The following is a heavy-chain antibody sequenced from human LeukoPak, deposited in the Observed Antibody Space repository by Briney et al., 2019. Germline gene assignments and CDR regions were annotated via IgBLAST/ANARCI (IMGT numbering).Heavy chain of an antibody. CDR1: GGSFSGYY. D-gene: IGHD3-9*01. CDR3: ARGRRDILRARGWFDP. J-gene: IGHJ5*02. CDR2: INHSGST. Sequence: PSETLSLTCAVYGGSFSGYYWSWIRQPPGKGLEWIGEINHSGSTNYNPSLKSRVTISVDTSKNQFSLKLSSVTAADTAVYYCARGRRDILRARGWFDPWGQGTLVTVSS. V-gene: IGHV4-34*01.